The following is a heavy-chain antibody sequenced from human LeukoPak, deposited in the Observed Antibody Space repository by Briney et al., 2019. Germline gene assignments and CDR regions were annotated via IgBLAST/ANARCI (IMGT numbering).Heavy chain of an antibody. CDR3: ARRALVVATSYWYFDL. Sequence: GGSLRLSCAASGFTFSSYAMSWVRQAPGKGLEWVSGISGSGGGTFYADSVEGRFTISRDNSQNTLCLQINSLRAEDTAVYSCARRALVVATSYWYFDLWGRGTLVTVSS. D-gene: IGHD2-15*01. CDR1: GFTFSSYA. J-gene: IGHJ2*01. CDR2: ISGSGGGT. V-gene: IGHV3-23*01.